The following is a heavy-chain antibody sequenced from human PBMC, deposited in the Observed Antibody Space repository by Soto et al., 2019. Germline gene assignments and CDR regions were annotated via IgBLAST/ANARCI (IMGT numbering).Heavy chain of an antibody. CDR3: GKVSTYYYDSTFDY. Sequence: QVQLVESGGGVVQPGRSLRLSCAASGFTFSSYGMHWVRQAPGKGLEWVAIISDDGNYKYYADSVKGRFTISRDNSKNTLYLQMNSLRAEDTAVYYCGKVSTYYYDSTFDYWGQGTLVTVS. D-gene: IGHD3-22*01. CDR1: GFTFSSYG. V-gene: IGHV3-30*18. CDR2: ISDDGNYK. J-gene: IGHJ4*02.